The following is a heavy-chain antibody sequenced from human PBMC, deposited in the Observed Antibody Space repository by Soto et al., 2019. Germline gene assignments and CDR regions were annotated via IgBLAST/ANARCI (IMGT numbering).Heavy chain of an antibody. CDR3: ARDSYSSGWYSSFDY. J-gene: IGHJ4*02. CDR2: ISYDGNNK. CDR1: GFSFSNYA. D-gene: IGHD6-19*01. Sequence: QVRLVESGGGVVQPGRSLRLSCAASGFSFSNYAMHWVRQAPGKGLEWVAVISYDGNNKFYADSVKGRFTISRDNSKNPLYLQMHSLGAEDTAVYYCARDSYSSGWYSSFDYWGQGTLVTVSS. V-gene: IGHV3-33*01.